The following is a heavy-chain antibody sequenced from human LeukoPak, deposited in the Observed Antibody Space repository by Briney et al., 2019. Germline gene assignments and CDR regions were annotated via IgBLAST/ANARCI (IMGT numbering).Heavy chain of an antibody. J-gene: IGHJ3*02. CDR1: GGSFSGYY. CDR2: INHSGST. D-gene: IGHD2-15*01. V-gene: IGHV4-34*01. CDR3: ARAEDLDAFDI. Sequence: PSETLSLTCAVYGGSFSGYYWSWIRQPPGKGLEWIGEINHSGSTNYNPSLKSRVTISVDTSKNQFSLKLSSVTAADMAVYYCARAEDLDAFDIWGQGTMVTVSS.